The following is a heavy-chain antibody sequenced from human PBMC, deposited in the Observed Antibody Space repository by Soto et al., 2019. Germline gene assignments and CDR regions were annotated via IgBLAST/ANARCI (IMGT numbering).Heavy chain of an antibody. Sequence: PGGSLRLSCAASGFTFSNAWMSWVRQAPGKGLEWVGRIKSKTDGGTTDYAAPVKGRFTISRDDSKNTLYLQMNSLKTEDTAVYYCTTGYSNYYYGMDVWGQGTTVTVSS. CDR2: IKSKTDGGTT. J-gene: IGHJ6*02. CDR1: GFTFSNAW. V-gene: IGHV3-15*01. CDR3: TTGYSNYYYGMDV. D-gene: IGHD4-4*01.